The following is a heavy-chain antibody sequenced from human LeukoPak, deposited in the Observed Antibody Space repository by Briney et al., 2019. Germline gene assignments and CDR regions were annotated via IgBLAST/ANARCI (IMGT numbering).Heavy chain of an antibody. J-gene: IGHJ3*02. CDR3: ARGSPAAGGKGAFHI. Sequence: PGGSLRLSCAASGFTFTTYSMNWVRQSPGKGLEWVSSISSSSTYIYYADSVKGRFTISRDNAKNSLYLQLNSLRAEDMAVYYCARGSPAAGGKGAFHIWGQGTLVTISS. D-gene: IGHD6-13*01. CDR2: ISSSSTYI. CDR1: GFTFTTYS. V-gene: IGHV3-21*01.